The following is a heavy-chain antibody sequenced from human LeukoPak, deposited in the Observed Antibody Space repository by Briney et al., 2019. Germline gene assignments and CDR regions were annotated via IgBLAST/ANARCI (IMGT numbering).Heavy chain of an antibody. CDR2: IYHSGST. J-gene: IGHJ5*02. CDR3: ARGGYSSSWYGPNWFDP. D-gene: IGHD6-13*01. V-gene: IGHV4-38-2*02. Sequence: PSETLSLTCTVSGYSISSGYYWGWIRQPPGKGLEWIGSIYHSGSTYYNPSLKSRVTISVDTSKNQFSLKLSSVTAADTAVYYCARGGYSSSWYGPNWFDPWGQGTLVTVSS. CDR1: GYSISSGYY.